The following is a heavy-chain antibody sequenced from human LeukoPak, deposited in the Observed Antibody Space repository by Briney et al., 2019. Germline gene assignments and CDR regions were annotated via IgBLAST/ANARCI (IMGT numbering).Heavy chain of an antibody. V-gene: IGHV1-46*01. Sequence: ASVKVSCKASGYTFTGYYMHWVRQAPGQGLEWMGIINPSGGSTSYAQKFQGRVTMTRDMSTGTVYMELSSLRSEDTAVYYCARGYCSSTSCSTTPPSLNWFDPWGQGTLVTVSS. CDR2: INPSGGST. D-gene: IGHD2-2*01. CDR3: ARGYCSSTSCSTTPPSLNWFDP. CDR1: GYTFTGYY. J-gene: IGHJ5*02.